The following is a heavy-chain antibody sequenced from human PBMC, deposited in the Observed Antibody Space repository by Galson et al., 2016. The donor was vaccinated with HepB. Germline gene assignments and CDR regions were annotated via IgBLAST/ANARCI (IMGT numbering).Heavy chain of an antibody. Sequence: SLRLSCAASGFKMGNYNIHWVRQAPGKGLEWVSSISGSGTYIYYADSVKGRFTISRDNAKSSVYLRMNSLRAEDTAVYYCARDPAVTGLYYFDNWGQGTLVTVSS. CDR2: ISGSGTYI. V-gene: IGHV3-21*01. CDR1: GFKMGNYN. J-gene: IGHJ4*02. D-gene: IGHD6-19*01. CDR3: ARDPAVTGLYYFDN.